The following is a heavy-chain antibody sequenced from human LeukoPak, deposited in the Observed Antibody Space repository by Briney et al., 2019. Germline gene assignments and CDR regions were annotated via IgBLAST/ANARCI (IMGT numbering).Heavy chain of an antibody. CDR1: GNYW. Sequence: GGSLRLSCAASGNYWMHWVRQAPGKGLVWISHINGDGSWTTYADSVKGRFTISKDNAKNTVYLQMNNLRAEDTAVYYCVSFYETYWGRGTLVTVSS. J-gene: IGHJ4*02. V-gene: IGHV3-74*01. D-gene: IGHD2-2*01. CDR2: INGDGSWT. CDR3: VSFYETY.